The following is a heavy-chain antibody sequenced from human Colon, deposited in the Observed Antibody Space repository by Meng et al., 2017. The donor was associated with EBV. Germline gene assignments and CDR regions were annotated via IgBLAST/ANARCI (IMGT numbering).Heavy chain of an antibody. J-gene: IGHJ4*02. CDR2: MYHSGTT. CDR1: GGSISSSYW. D-gene: IGHD5-24*01. Sequence: QLQLQESGXGLVKPSGTLSLTCVVSGGSISSSYWWTWVRQSPGKGLEWIGEMYHSGTTNYNPSLKSRVTISMGKSNNQLSLKLNSVTAADTAVYYCATQESRDGHNPYWGQGTLVTVSS. CDR3: ATQESRDGHNPY. V-gene: IGHV4-4*02.